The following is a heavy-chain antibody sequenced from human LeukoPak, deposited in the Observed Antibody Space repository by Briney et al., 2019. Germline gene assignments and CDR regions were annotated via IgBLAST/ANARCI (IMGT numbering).Heavy chain of an antibody. CDR1: GFTFSSYE. Sequence: PGGSVRLSCGASGFTFSSYEMNWVRQAPGKGLEWVSYIGSSGTTIYYAESVKGRFTISRDNAKNSLYLQMNSLRVEDTAVYYCARGLYASWGQGTLVTVSS. V-gene: IGHV3-48*03. J-gene: IGHJ5*02. D-gene: IGHD5/OR15-5a*01. CDR2: IGSSGTTI. CDR3: ARGLYAS.